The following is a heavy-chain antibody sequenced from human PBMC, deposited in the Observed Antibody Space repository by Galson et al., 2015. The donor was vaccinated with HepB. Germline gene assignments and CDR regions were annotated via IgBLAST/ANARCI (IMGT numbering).Heavy chain of an antibody. Sequence: SVKVSCKASGYTFTGYYMHWVRQAPGQGLEWMGRINPNSGGTNYAQKFQGRVTMTRDTSISTAYMELSRLRSDDTAVYYCARGAYYDSSGYSGGGRWGQGTLVTVSS. CDR1: GYTFTGYY. D-gene: IGHD3-22*01. V-gene: IGHV1-2*06. CDR3: ARGAYYDSSGYSGGGR. J-gene: IGHJ4*02. CDR2: INPNSGGT.